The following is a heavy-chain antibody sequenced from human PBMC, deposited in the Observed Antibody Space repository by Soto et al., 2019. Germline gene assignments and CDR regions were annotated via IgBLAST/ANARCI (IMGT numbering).Heavy chain of an antibody. CDR2: MKGKNGNT. D-gene: IGHD3-10*01. J-gene: IGHJ5*02. CDR3: ARGGVVRGVLRRLDP. CDR1: GYTFTSYD. Sequence: ASVKVSCKASGYTFTSYDINWVRQATGQRLEWMGWMKGKNGNTEYSQKFQGRVTMTRNTSISTAYMELSSLTSEDTAVYFCARGGVVRGVLRRLDPWGQGTLVTVSS. V-gene: IGHV1-8*01.